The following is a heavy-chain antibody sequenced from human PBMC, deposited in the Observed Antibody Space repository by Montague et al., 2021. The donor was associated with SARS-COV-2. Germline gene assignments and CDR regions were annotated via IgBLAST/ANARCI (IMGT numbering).Heavy chain of an antibody. V-gene: IGHV2-5*02. CDR3: AHRTIRDVSESYGF. CDR2: IYWDDDK. J-gene: IGHJ4*02. Sequence: PALVKPTQTLTLTCSFSGFSLSTSGVGVGWIRQPPGKALEWLALIYWDDDKRYSPSLKSRLTITKDTSKNQAVLTLTNMDPVDTATYYCAHRTIRDVSESYGFWGQGTRVSVSS. D-gene: IGHD3-10*01. CDR1: GFSLSTSGVG.